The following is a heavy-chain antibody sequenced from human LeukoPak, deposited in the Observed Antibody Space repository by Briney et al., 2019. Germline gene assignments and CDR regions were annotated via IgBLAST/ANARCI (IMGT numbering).Heavy chain of an antibody. CDR2: IISDGSSV. V-gene: IGHV3-74*01. J-gene: IGHJ6*02. Sequence: PGGSLRLSCAASGFTFSSYAMSWVRQAPGKGPVWVSRIISDGSSVSYVDSVKGRFTISRDNAKNSLYLQMNSLRVEDSAVYYCARAMDVWGQGTTVTVSS. CDR3: ARAMDV. CDR1: GFTFSSYA.